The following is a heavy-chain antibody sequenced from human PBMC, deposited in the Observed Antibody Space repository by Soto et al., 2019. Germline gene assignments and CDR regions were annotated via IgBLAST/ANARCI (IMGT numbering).Heavy chain of an antibody. Sequence: QVQLVQSGAEVKKPGASVKVSCKASGYTFTSYGISWVRQAPGQGLEWMGWISAYNGNTNYAQKLQGRVTMTTDTSTSTADMELRSLRSDDTAVYYCARASRYCSGGSCYSAWDYYYGMDVWGQGTTVTVSS. J-gene: IGHJ6*02. CDR2: ISAYNGNT. D-gene: IGHD2-15*01. CDR1: GYTFTSYG. V-gene: IGHV1-18*01. CDR3: ARASRYCSGGSCYSAWDYYYGMDV.